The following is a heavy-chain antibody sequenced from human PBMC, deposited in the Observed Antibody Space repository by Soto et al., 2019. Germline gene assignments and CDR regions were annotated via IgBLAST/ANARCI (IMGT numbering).Heavy chain of an antibody. V-gene: IGHV5-51*01. CDR2: IYPGDSDT. D-gene: IGHD6-13*01. Sequence: PGESLKISCKGSGYSFTSYWIGWVRQMPGKGLEWMGIIYPGDSDTRYSPSFQGQVTISADKSISTAYLQWSSLKASDTAMYYCASPTWGGSYSSNHRGYYYYGMDVWGQGTTVTVSS. J-gene: IGHJ6*02. CDR1: GYSFTSYW. CDR3: ASPTWGGSYSSNHRGYYYYGMDV.